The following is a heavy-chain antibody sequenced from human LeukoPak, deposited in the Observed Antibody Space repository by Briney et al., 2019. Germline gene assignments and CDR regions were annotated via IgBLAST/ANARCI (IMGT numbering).Heavy chain of an antibody. J-gene: IGHJ4*02. CDR2: FDPEDGET. Sequence: GASVKVSCKVSGYTLTELSMHWVRQAPGKGPEWMGGFDPEDGETIYAQKFQGRVTMTEDTSTDTAYMELSSLRSEDTAVYYCATAYYYDSSGYYYFDYWGQGTLVTVSS. CDR1: GYTLTELS. D-gene: IGHD3-22*01. V-gene: IGHV1-24*01. CDR3: ATAYYYDSSGYYYFDY.